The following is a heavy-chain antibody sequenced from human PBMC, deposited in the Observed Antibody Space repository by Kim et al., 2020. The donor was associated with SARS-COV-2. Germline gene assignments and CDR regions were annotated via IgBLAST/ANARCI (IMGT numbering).Heavy chain of an antibody. CDR3: AKDQGFSSSGLLYGMDV. CDR1: GFTFSSYA. Sequence: GGSLRLSCAASGFTFSSYAMSWVRQAPGKGLEWVSAISGSGGSTYYADSVKGRFTISRDNSKNTLYLQMNSLRAEDTAVYYCAKDQGFSSSGLLYGMDVWGQGTTVTVSS. V-gene: IGHV3-23*01. CDR2: ISGSGGST. J-gene: IGHJ6*02. D-gene: IGHD6-6*01.